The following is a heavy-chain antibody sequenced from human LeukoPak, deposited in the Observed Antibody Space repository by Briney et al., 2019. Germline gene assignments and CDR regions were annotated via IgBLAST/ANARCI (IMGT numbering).Heavy chain of an antibody. D-gene: IGHD7-27*01. J-gene: IGHJ1*01. CDR3: AREGDDSNGGFLQQ. V-gene: IGHV4-4*07. Sequence: SETLSLTCTVSGDSISINYWTWIRQPAGRGLEWIGRIYTSGVTNYNPSLKSRVTMSVATSKNQLSLRLSSVTAADTAMYYCAREGDDSNGGFLQQWGQGTQVTVSS. CDR1: GDSISINY. CDR2: IYTSGVT.